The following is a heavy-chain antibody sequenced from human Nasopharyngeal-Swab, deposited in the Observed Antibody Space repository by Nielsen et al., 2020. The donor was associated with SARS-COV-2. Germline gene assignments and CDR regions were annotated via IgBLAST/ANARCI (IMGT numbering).Heavy chain of an antibody. Sequence: SETLSLTCAVYGGSFSGYYWSWIRQTPGKGLEWSGEINHIGSTNYNPSLKSRVTLSAYMSKNQLSLKLNSVPAADTAVYYCARRRSSGRYFFDYWGRGTPVTVSS. J-gene: IGHJ4*01. CDR1: GGSFSGYY. CDR2: INHIGST. CDR3: ARRRSSGRYFFDY. V-gene: IGHV4-34*01. D-gene: IGHD3-22*01.